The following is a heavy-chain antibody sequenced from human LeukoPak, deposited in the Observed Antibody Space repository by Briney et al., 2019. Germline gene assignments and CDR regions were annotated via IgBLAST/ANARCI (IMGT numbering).Heavy chain of an antibody. V-gene: IGHV3-15*01. J-gene: IGHJ4*02. D-gene: IGHD2-2*02. CDR2: IKSKTDGGTT. CDR1: GFTFSNAW. Sequence: PGGSLRLSCAASGFTFSNAWMSWVRQAPGKGLEWVGRIKSKTDGGTTDYAAPVKGRFTISRDDSKNTLYLQMNSLKTEDSAVYYCTTGIVVVPAAIPSWGQGTLVTVSS. CDR3: TTGIVVVPAAIPS.